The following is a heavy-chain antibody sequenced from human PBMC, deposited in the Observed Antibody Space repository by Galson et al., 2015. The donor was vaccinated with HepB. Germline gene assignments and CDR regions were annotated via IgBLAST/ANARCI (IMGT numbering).Heavy chain of an antibody. CDR2: VDQTGVFT. D-gene: IGHD2-15*01. V-gene: IGHV3-11*06. Sequence: SLRLSCAASGFSFGDYYMSWIRQAPGKGLECVSYVDQTGVFTYYADSVKGRFSISRDNAKNSLYLQMHSLRTEDTAVYYCARHNAASDHWGQGALVTVSS. CDR1: GFSFGDYY. CDR3: ARHNAASDH. J-gene: IGHJ4*02.